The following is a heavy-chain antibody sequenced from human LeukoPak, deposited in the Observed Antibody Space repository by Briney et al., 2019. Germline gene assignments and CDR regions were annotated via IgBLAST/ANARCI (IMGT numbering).Heavy chain of an antibody. D-gene: IGHD6-19*01. CDR1: GFTFSSYS. Sequence: PGGSLRLSCAASGFTFSSYSMNWVRQAPGKGLEWVPSISFTSGHIYYADSVKGRFTISRDNAKNSLYLQMNSLRGEDTAVYYCARDRGSGWFYDIDYWGQGTLVTVSS. V-gene: IGHV3-21*01. CDR2: ISFTSGHI. CDR3: ARDRGSGWFYDIDY. J-gene: IGHJ4*02.